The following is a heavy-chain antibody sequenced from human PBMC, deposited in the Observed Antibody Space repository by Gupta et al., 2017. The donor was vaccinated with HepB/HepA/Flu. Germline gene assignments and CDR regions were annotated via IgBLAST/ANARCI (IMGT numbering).Heavy chain of an antibody. CDR3: ARTTGDVIVPAAIPLDY. Sequence: EVQLVVSGGGLVQPGGSLRLSCAASGFTFSSYSMNWVRQAPGKGLEWVSYISSSSSTIYYADYVKGRFTISRDNAKNSLYLQMNSLRDEDTAVYYCARTTGDVIVPAAIPLDYGGQGTLVTVSS. J-gene: IGHJ4*02. CDR2: ISSSSSTI. V-gene: IGHV3-48*02. CDR1: GFTFSSYS. D-gene: IGHD2-2*02.